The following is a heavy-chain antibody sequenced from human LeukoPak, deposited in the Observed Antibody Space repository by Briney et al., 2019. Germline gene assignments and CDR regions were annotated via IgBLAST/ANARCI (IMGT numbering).Heavy chain of an antibody. CDR2: STLNSGAT. J-gene: IGHJ4*02. CDR1: GYTFTGYN. Sequence: ASVKVSCTTSGYTFTGYNMHWVRQAPGQGLEWLGRSTLNSGATGYAQKFKGRVAMTRDTSISKVYMELSRLRSDDTAVYYCATDKGYRNYFDYWGQGTLVTVSS. V-gene: IGHV1-2*06. CDR3: ATDKGYRNYFDY. D-gene: IGHD5-12*01.